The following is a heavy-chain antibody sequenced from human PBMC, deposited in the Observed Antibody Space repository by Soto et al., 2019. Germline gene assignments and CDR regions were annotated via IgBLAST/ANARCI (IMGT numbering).Heavy chain of an antibody. D-gene: IGHD6-6*01. J-gene: IGHJ4*02. CDR2: ISSSSSYI. CDR1: GFTFSSYS. Sequence: EVQLVESGGGLVKPGGSLRLSCAASGFTFSSYSMNWVRQAPGKGLEWVSSISSSSSYIYYADSVKGRFTISRDNAKNSLYLQMNSLRAEDKAVYYCARVGGNLVPGVDYWGQGTLVTLS. CDR3: ARVGGNLVPGVDY. V-gene: IGHV3-21*01.